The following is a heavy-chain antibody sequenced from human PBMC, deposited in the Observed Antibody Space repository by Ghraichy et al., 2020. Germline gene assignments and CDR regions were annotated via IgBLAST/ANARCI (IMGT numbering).Heavy chain of an antibody. CDR1: GGSFSGYY. J-gene: IGHJ4*02. Sequence: SETLSLTCAVYGGSFSGYYWSWIRQPPGKGLEWIGEINHSGSTNYNPSLKSRVTISVDTSKNQFSLKLSSVTAADTAVYYCAILTSSSSGWPFDYWGQGTLVTVSS. V-gene: IGHV4-34*01. CDR3: AILTSSSSGWPFDY. D-gene: IGHD6-19*01. CDR2: INHSGST.